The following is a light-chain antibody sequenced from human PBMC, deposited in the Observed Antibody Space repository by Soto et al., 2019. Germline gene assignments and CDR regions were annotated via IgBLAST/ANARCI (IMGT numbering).Light chain of an antibody. J-gene: IGKJ4*01. CDR1: QSVSSSY. V-gene: IGKV3-20*01. CDR2: GAS. CDR3: QQYGSSPFT. Sequence: EIVLTQSPGTLSLSLGERATLSCRASQSVSSSYLAWYQQKPGQAPRLLIYGASSRATGIPDRFSGSGSGTDFTLTISRLEPEDFAVYYCQQYGSSPFTFGGGTKVEIK.